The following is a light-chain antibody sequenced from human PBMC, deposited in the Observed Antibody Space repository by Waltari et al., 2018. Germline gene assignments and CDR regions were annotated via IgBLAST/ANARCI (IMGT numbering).Light chain of an antibody. CDR3: CSYTSSSPFV. Sequence: QSALTQPASVSGSPGQSITISCTATSGDIGGQKYVPWYQHHPGKAPRLIIYDVYYRPSGVSDRFSGSKSGNAASLTISGLQAEDEADYYCCSYTSSSPFVFGTGTKVTVL. V-gene: IGLV2-14*03. J-gene: IGLJ1*01. CDR2: DVY. CDR1: SGDIGGQKY.